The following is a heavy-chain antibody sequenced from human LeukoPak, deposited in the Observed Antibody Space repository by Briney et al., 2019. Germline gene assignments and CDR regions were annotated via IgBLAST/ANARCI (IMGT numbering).Heavy chain of an antibody. V-gene: IGHV4-38-2*01. CDR3: ARLGDYREY. D-gene: IGHD4-17*01. CDR1: GYSISCGYY. J-gene: IGHJ4*02. CDR2: IYHSGST. Sequence: SETLSLTCAVSGYSISCGYYWGWIRQPPGEGLEWIGSIYHSGSTYYNPSLKSRVTISVDTSKNQFSLKLSSVTAADTAVYYCARLGDYREYWGQGTLVTVSS.